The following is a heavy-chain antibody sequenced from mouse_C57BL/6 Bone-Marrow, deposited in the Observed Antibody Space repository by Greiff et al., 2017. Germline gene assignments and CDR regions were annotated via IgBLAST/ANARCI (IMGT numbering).Heavy chain of an antibody. CDR3: ASLLAWFAY. CDR1: GYTFTSYW. D-gene: IGHD2-1*01. CDR2: IHTNGGGT. V-gene: IGHV1-64*01. J-gene: IGHJ3*01. Sequence: VKLQQPGAELVKPGASVKLSCKASGYTFTSYWMHWVKQSPGKGLEWIGIIHTNGGGTNYNEKFKSKDTLTVDKSSSTAYMQHSSLTSEDSAVYYSASLLAWFAYWGQGTLVTVSA.